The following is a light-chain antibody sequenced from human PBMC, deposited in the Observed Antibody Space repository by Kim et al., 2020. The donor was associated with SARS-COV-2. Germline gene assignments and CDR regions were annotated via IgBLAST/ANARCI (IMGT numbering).Light chain of an antibody. CDR3: NSRDSSGNHVV. CDR2: DKN. V-gene: IGLV3-19*01. Sequence: SSELTQDPAVSVALGQTVRITCQGDSLRLSYATWYQQKPGQAPVLVIYDKNNRPSGIPDRFSGSSSGSTASLTITGAQAGDEADYYCNSRDSSGNHVVFG. CDR1: SLRLSY. J-gene: IGLJ2*01.